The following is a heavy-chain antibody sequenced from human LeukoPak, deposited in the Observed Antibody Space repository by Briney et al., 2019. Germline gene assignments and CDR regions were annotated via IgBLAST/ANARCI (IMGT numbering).Heavy chain of an antibody. CDR1: GFTFSSYA. D-gene: IGHD6-13*01. CDR3: ARDRGSSSWYTYYYYYYMDV. J-gene: IGHJ6*03. Sequence: SGGSLRLSCAASGFTFSSYAMHWVRQAPGKGLEYVSAISSNGGSTYYANSVKGRFTISRDNSKNTLYLQMGSLRAEDMAVYYCARDRGSSSWYTYYYYYYMDVWGKGTTVTISS. CDR2: ISSNGGST. V-gene: IGHV3-64*01.